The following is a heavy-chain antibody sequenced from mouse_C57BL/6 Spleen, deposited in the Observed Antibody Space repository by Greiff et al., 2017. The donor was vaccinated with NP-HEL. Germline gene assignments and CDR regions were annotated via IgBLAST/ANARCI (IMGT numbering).Heavy chain of an antibody. D-gene: IGHD1-1*01. CDR3: AREALLLRSYFDY. J-gene: IGHJ2*01. CDR1: GFTFSSYA. V-gene: IGHV5-4*01. Sequence: EVKLVESGGGLVKPGGSLKLSCAASGFTFSSYAMSWVRQTPEKRLEWVATISDGGSYTYYPDNVKGRFTISRDNAKNNLYLQMSHLKSEDTAMYYCAREALLLRSYFDYWGQGTTLTVSS. CDR2: ISDGGSYT.